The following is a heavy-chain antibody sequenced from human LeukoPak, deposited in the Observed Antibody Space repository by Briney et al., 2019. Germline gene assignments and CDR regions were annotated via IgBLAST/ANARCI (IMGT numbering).Heavy chain of an antibody. D-gene: IGHD1-1*01. J-gene: IGHJ3*02. V-gene: IGHV3-7*01. CDR1: GLIFSNYW. CDR2: IKKDGSEM. Sequence: PGGSLRLSCEASGLIFSNYWMSWVRQAPGKGLEWVANIKKDGSEMYYVDSVKGRFTISRDNAKNSLYLQMNSLRADDTAVYHCARQETSTYNGAFDIWGQGTMVTVSS. CDR3: ARQETSTYNGAFDI.